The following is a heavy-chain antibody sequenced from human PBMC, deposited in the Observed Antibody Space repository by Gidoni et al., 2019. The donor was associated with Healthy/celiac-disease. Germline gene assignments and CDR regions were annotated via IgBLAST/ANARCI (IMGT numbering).Heavy chain of an antibody. J-gene: IGHJ5*02. CDR3: ARQRSGELLRPSIGVWFDP. D-gene: IGHD3-10*01. CDR2: IYYSGST. V-gene: IGHV4-59*08. CDR1: GGSISSYY. Sequence: QVQLQESGPGLVKPSETLSLTCTVSGGSISSYYWSWIRQPPGKGLEWIGYIYYSGSTNYNPSLKSRVTISVDTSKNQFSLKLSSVTAADTAVYYCARQRSGELLRPSIGVWFDPWGQGTLVTVSS.